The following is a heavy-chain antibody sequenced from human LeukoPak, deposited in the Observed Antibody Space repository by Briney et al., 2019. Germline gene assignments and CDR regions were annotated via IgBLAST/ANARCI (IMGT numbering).Heavy chain of an antibody. CDR2: IIPIFGTA. J-gene: IGHJ4*02. CDR3: ARVGDYGDFDY. Sequence: SVKVSCKASGYTFTSYDINWVRQAPGQGLEWMGGIIPIFGTANYAQKFQGRVTITADESTSTAYMELSSLRSEDTAVYYCARVGDYGDFDYWGQGTLVTVSS. CDR1: GYTFTSYD. V-gene: IGHV1-69*13. D-gene: IGHD4-17*01.